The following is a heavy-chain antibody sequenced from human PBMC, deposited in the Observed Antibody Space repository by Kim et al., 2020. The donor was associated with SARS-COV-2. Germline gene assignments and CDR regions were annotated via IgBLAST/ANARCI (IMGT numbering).Heavy chain of an antibody. V-gene: IGHV4-31*02. Sequence: PSLKRRVTISVDTSKNQFSLKLSSVTAADTAVYYCARDPSYCSGGSCYFPWGQGTLVTVSS. J-gene: IGHJ5*02. D-gene: IGHD2-15*01. CDR3: ARDPSYCSGGSCYFP.